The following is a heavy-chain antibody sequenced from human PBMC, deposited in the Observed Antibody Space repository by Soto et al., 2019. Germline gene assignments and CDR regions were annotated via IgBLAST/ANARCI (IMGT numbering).Heavy chain of an antibody. CDR3: AQSYGLWKVDFDY. J-gene: IGHJ4*02. Sequence: EVQLVESGGGLVQPGGSLRLSCVASGFTFSSYSMNWVRQAPGKGLEWVSYISSSSSTIYYADSVKGRFTISRDNAKNSLYLQKNSLRDEDTAVYYCAQSYGLWKVDFDYWGQGTLVTVSS. V-gene: IGHV3-48*02. CDR1: GFTFSSYS. CDR2: ISSSSSTI. D-gene: IGHD3-3*01.